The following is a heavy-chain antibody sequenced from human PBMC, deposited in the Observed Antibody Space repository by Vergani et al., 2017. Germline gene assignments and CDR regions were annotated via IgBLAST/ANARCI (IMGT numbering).Heavy chain of an antibody. Sequence: EVQLEESGGGLVLPGRSLRLSCVASGFTSAGYAMHWVRQAPGKGLEWVSGISWNSNSIGYADSVKGRFTISRDNAKNSLYLQMNSLRAEDTAVYYCARDPLDYDFWSGYLEGGAFDIWGQGTMVTVSS. CDR1: GFTSAGYA. CDR3: ARDPLDYDFWSGYLEGGAFDI. V-gene: IGHV3-9*02. J-gene: IGHJ3*02. CDR2: ISWNSNSI. D-gene: IGHD3-3*01.